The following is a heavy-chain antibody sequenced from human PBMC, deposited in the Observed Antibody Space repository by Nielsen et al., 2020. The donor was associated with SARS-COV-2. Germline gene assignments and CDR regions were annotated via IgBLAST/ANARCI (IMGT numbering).Heavy chain of an antibody. V-gene: IGHV1-2*02. D-gene: IGHD2-21*01. Sequence: ASVKVSCKASGYTFTGYYMHWVRLAPGQGLEWMGWINPNSGGTNYAQKFQGRVTMTRDTSISTAYMELSRLRSDDTAVYYCARDAISAHYGMDVWGQGTTVTVSS. J-gene: IGHJ6*02. CDR3: ARDAISAHYGMDV. CDR2: INPNSGGT. CDR1: GYTFTGYY.